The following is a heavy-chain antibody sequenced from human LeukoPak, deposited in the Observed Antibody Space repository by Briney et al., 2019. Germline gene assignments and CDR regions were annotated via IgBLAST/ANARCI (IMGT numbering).Heavy chain of an antibody. CDR3: ARDRGQLVKNWFDP. V-gene: IGHV4-39*02. J-gene: IGHJ5*02. CDR2: IYYSGST. Sequence: PSETLSLTCTVSGGSISSSSYYWGWIRQPPGKGLEWIGSIYYSGSTYYNPSLKSRVTISVDTSKNQFSLKLSSVTAADTAVYYCARDRGQLVKNWFDPWGQGTLVTVSS. D-gene: IGHD6-13*01. CDR1: GGSISSSSYY.